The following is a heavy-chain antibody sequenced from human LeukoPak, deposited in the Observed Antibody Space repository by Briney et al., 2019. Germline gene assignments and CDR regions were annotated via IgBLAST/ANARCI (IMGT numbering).Heavy chain of an antibody. Sequence: PSQTLSLTCAVSGGSISSGGYSWSWIRQPPGKGLEWIGYIYHSGSTYHNPSLKSRVTISVDTSKNQFSLKLSSVTAADTAVYYCARHSIIGGTEYAFDIWGQGTMVTVSS. J-gene: IGHJ3*02. D-gene: IGHD2-15*01. CDR3: ARHSIIGGTEYAFDI. V-gene: IGHV4-30-2*05. CDR2: IYHSGST. CDR1: GGSISSGGYS.